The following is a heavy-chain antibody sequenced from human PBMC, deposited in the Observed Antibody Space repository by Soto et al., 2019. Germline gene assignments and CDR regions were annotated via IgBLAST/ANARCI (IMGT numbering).Heavy chain of an antibody. CDR3: ARGRLLWFGELFTYPVPRDYYYGMDV. J-gene: IGHJ6*04. V-gene: IGHV4-34*01. CDR1: GGSFSGYY. CDR2: INHSGST. Sequence: SATLSLTCAVYGGSFSGYYWSWIRQPPGKGLEWIGEINHSGSTNYNPSLKSRVTISVDTSKNQFSLKLSSVTAADTAVYYCARGRLLWFGELFTYPVPRDYYYGMDVWGKGTTVT. D-gene: IGHD3-10*01.